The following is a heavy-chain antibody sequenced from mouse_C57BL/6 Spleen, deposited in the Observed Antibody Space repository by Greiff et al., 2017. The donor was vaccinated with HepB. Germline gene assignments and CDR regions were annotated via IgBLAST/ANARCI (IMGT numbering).Heavy chain of an antibody. Sequence: EVKVVESGGGLVKPGGSLKLSCAASGFTFSSYTMSWVRQTPEKRLEWVATISGGGGNTYYPDSVKGRFTISRDNAKNTLYLQMSSRRSEDTALYYGARHSMVTTYFDYWGQGTTLTVSS. CDR1: GFTFSSYT. CDR3: ARHSMVTTYFDY. V-gene: IGHV5-9*01. CDR2: ISGGGGNT. D-gene: IGHD2-2*01. J-gene: IGHJ2*01.